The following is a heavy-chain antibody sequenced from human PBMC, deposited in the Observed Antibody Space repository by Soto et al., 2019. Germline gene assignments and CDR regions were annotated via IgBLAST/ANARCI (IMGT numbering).Heavy chain of an antibody. J-gene: IGHJ4*02. CDR1: GGSISGSSYY. D-gene: IGHD3-10*01. Sequence: SETLCLTYTVSGGSISGSSYYWGWIRQPPGKGLEWIGSIYYSGSTYYNPSLKSRVTISVDTSKNQFSLKLSSVTAADTAVYYCASQNSGYYYGSGSYYNVDYWGQGTLVTVS. CDR3: ASQNSGYYYGSGSYYNVDY. V-gene: IGHV4-39*01. CDR2: IYYSGST.